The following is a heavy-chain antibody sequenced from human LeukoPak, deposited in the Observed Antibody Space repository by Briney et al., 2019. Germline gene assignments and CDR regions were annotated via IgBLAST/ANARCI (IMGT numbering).Heavy chain of an antibody. V-gene: IGHV3-23*01. CDR2: ISGSGGST. D-gene: IGHD5-24*01. Sequence: GGSLRLSCAASGFTFSSYAMSWVRQAPGKGLEWVSAISGSGGSTYYAASVKGRFTISRDNSKNTLYLQMNSLRAEDTAVYYCANAARANLGSDYWGQGTLVTVSS. CDR1: GFTFSSYA. CDR3: ANAARANLGSDY. J-gene: IGHJ4*02.